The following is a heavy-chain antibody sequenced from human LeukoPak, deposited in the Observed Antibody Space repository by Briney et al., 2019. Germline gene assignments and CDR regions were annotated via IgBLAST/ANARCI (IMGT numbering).Heavy chain of an antibody. CDR3: ASPWEYSRSMEATQYFHH. CDR2: ISGSGDST. CDR1: GFIFSSYV. V-gene: IGHV3-23*01. D-gene: IGHD6-6*01. Sequence: GGSLRLSCAASGFIFSSYVMYWVRQAPGKGLEWVSGISGSGDSTYYADSVKGRFTISRDNSKNTLYLQMNSLRAEDTAVYYCASPWEYSRSMEATQYFHHWGQGTLVTVST. J-gene: IGHJ1*01.